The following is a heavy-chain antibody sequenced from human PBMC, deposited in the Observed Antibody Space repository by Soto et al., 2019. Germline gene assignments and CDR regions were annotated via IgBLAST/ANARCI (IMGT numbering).Heavy chain of an antibody. Sequence: GGSLRLSCAASGFTFSSYIMNWVCQAPGKGLEWVSSISSSSSYIYYADSVKGRFTISRDNAKNSLYLQMNSLRAEDTAVYYCARSGLLLGAFDIWGQGTMVTVSS. CDR2: ISSSSSYI. CDR3: ARSGLLLGAFDI. D-gene: IGHD2-15*01. CDR1: GFTFSSYI. V-gene: IGHV3-21*01. J-gene: IGHJ3*02.